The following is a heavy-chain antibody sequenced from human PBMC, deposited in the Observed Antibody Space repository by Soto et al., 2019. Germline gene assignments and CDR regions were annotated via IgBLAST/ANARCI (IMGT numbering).Heavy chain of an antibody. CDR2: MNPGSGDT. V-gene: IGHV1-8*01. CDR3: ARMETFGSLNWFDP. J-gene: IGHJ5*02. D-gene: IGHD3-16*01. CDR1: GYSFTNSD. Sequence: ASVKVSCKASGYSFTNSDVSWVRQATGQGLEWMGWMNPGSGDTCYAQKFQGRVTMTRDISIATAYMELSSLRSDDTAIYYCARMETFGSLNWFDPWGQGTLVTVSS.